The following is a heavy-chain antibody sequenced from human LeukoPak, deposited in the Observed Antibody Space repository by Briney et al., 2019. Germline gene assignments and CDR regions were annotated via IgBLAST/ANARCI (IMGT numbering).Heavy chain of an antibody. CDR1: GFTFSSYT. CDR3: ARARASNSNLGYFDY. J-gene: IGHJ4*02. D-gene: IGHD1-26*01. V-gene: IGHV3-48*01. CDR2: VSSGSSTI. Sequence: HSGGSLRLSCAASGFTFSSYTMIWVRQASRKGLEWVSSVSSGSSTIYYADSVKGRFTISRDNAKNSLYLQMNSLRAEDTAVYFCARARASNSNLGYFDYWGQGTLVTVSS.